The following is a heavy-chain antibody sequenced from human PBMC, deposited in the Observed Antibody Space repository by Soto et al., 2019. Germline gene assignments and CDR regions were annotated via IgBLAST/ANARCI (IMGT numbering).Heavy chain of an antibody. J-gene: IGHJ4*02. Sequence: SETLSLTCAVYGGSFSGYYWSWIRQPPGKGLEWIGEINHSGSTNYNPSLKSRVTISVDTSKNQFSLKLSSVTAADTAVYYCARGHSVTTARWGQGTLVTVSS. CDR1: GGSFSGYY. D-gene: IGHD4-17*01. CDR2: INHSGST. V-gene: IGHV4-34*01. CDR3: ARGHSVTTAR.